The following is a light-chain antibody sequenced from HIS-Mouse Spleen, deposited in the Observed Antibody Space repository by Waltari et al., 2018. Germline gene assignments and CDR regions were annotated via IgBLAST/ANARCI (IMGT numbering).Light chain of an antibody. CDR2: GKN. V-gene: IGLV3-19*01. Sequence: SSELTQDPAVSVALGQTVSLTCHGNRLRSYYASLYQQKPGQAPVLVIYGKNNRPSGIPDRFSGSSSGNTASLTITGAQAEDEADYYCNSRDSSGNHVVFGGGTKLTVL. CDR1: RLRSYY. CDR3: NSRDSSGNHVV. J-gene: IGLJ2*01.